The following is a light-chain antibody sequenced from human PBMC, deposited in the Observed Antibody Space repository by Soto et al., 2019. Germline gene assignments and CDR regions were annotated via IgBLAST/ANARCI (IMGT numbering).Light chain of an antibody. Sequence: IQMTQSPSSLSASVGDTVTITCRASQRSSTYLNWYQQKPGKARKLLIYDASNLQSGVPSRFSGGGSGTDFTLTISSPQPEDFATYYCQQSYSTPRTFGQGTKVDIK. CDR3: QQSYSTPRT. CDR2: DAS. V-gene: IGKV1-39*01. CDR1: QRSSTY. J-gene: IGKJ1*01.